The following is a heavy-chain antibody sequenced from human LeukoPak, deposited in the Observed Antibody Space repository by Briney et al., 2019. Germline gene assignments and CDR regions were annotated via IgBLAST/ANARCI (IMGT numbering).Heavy chain of an antibody. J-gene: IGHJ5*02. CDR1: GGSISSYY. V-gene: IGHV4-59*01. CDR3: ASYTTGIDPAFDH. CDR2: IYYSGST. D-gene: IGHD1-1*01. Sequence: SETLSLTCTVSGGSISSYYWSWIRQPPGKGLEWIGYIYYSGSTNYNPSLKSRVTISVDTSKNQFSLKLSSVTAADTAVYYCASYTTGIDPAFDHWGQGTLVTVSS.